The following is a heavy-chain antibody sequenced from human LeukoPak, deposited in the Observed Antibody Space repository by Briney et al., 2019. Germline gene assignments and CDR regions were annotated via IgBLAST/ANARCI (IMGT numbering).Heavy chain of an antibody. Sequence: SETLSLTCAVYGGSFSGYYWSWIRQPPGKGLEWIGEINHSGSTNYNPSLKSRVTISVDTSKNQFSLKLSSVTAADTAVYYCARDSSSWYRNPFDYWGQEPWSPSPQ. D-gene: IGHD6-13*01. V-gene: IGHV4-34*01. CDR2: INHSGST. CDR1: GGSFSGYY. J-gene: IGHJ4*01. CDR3: ARDSSSWYRNPFDY.